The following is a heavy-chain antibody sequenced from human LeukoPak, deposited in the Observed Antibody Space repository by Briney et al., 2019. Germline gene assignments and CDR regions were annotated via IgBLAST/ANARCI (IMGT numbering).Heavy chain of an antibody. CDR3: ATYPPAAQMYYFDY. CDR1: GYTLTELS. V-gene: IGHV1-24*01. D-gene: IGHD2-2*01. CDR2: FDPEDGET. J-gene: IGHJ4*02. Sequence: ASVKVSCKVSGYTLTELSMHWVRQAPGKGLEWMGGFDPEDGETIYAQKFQGRVTMTEDTSTGTACMELSSLRSEDTAVYYCATYPPAAQMYYFDYWGQGTLVTVSS.